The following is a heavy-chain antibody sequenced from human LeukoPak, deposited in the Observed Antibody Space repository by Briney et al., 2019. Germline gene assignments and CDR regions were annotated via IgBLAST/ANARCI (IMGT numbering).Heavy chain of an antibody. V-gene: IGHV4-39*01. CDR2: IYYSGGT. D-gene: IGHD3-3*01. Sequence: PSETLSLTCTVSGVSISSSSYYWGWIRQPPGKGLEWIGSIYYSGGTYYNPSLKSRVTISVDTSKNQFSLKLSSVTAADTAVYYCASLTRWPDYWGQGTLVTVSS. CDR3: ASLTRWPDY. CDR1: GVSISSSSYY. J-gene: IGHJ4*02.